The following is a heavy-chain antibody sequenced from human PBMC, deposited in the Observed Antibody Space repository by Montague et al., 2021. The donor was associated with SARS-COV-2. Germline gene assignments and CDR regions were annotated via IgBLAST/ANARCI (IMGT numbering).Heavy chain of an antibody. D-gene: IGHD6-19*01. Sequence: SETLSLTCSVSGASISSHYWSWIRQSPGKGLEWIGYIYYSGTTIYNPSLESRVTISVDTSSSVFSLKLRSVTAADTAIYYCARYEAVADAFDIWGQGTVVTVS. CDR2: IYYSGTT. CDR1: GASISSHY. V-gene: IGHV4-59*11. CDR3: ARYEAVADAFDI. J-gene: IGHJ3*02.